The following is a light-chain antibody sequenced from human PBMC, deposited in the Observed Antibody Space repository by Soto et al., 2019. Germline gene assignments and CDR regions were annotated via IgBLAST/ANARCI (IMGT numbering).Light chain of an antibody. CDR1: QSVSSY. CDR3: QQRSNGWT. Sequence: EIVLTQSPATLSLSPGERATLSCRASQSVSSYLAWYQQKPGQAPRLLIYDASNRATGIPARFSGSGSGTDFTLTISSLAPEDLAVYYCQQRSNGWTVGQGTKVEIK. CDR2: DAS. J-gene: IGKJ1*01. V-gene: IGKV3-11*01.